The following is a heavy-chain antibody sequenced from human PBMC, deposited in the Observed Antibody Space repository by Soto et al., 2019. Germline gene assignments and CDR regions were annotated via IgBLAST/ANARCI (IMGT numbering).Heavy chain of an antibody. CDR1: GYTFTSYG. J-gene: IGHJ6*02. V-gene: IGHV1-18*01. D-gene: IGHD2-2*01. CDR2: ISAYNGNT. CDR3: ARDRGIVVVPAENYYYYYGMDV. Sequence: ASVKVSCKASGYTFTSYGISWVRQAPGQGLEWMGWISAYNGNTNYAQKLQGRVTMTTDTSTSTAYMELRSLRSDDTAVYYCARDRGIVVVPAENYYYYYGMDVWGQGTTVTVSS.